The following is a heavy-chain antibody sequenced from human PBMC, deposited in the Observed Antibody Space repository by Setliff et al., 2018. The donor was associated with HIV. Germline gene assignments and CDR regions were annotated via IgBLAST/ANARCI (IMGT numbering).Heavy chain of an antibody. D-gene: IGHD3-22*01. J-gene: IGHJ3*02. CDR2: IIPVFGTT. V-gene: IGHV1-69*13. CDR1: GGTFSSYA. Sequence: SVKVSCKASGGTFSSYAISWVRQAPGQGLDWMGGIIPVFGTTNYAQKFQGRVTITADESTSTAYMELSSLRSEDTAVYYCATSSIYYDSSGYGGDDAFDIWGQGTVVTVSS. CDR3: ATSSIYYDSSGYGGDDAFDI.